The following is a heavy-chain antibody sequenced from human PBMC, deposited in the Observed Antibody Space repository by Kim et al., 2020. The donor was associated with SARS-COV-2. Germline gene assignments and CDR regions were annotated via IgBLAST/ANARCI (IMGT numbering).Heavy chain of an antibody. Sequence: ASVKVSCKASGYTFTSYGISWVRQAPGQGLEWMGWISAYNGNTNYAQKLQGRVTMTTDTSTSTAYMELRSLRSDDTAVYYCARDLQITGTNTESGYWGQGTLVTVSS. CDR3: ARDLQITGTNTESGY. CDR1: GYTFTSYG. D-gene: IGHD1-7*01. J-gene: IGHJ4*02. CDR2: ISAYNGNT. V-gene: IGHV1-18*01.